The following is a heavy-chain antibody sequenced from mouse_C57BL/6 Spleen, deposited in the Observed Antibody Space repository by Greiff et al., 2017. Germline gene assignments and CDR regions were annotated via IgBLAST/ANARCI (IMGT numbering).Heavy chain of an antibody. V-gene: IGHV1-4*01. CDR1: GYTFTSYT. J-gene: IGHJ3*01. CDR3: ARSSYEYDVLFAY. CDR2: INPSSGYT. D-gene: IGHD2-4*01. Sequence: VQLQQSGAELARPGASVKMSCKASGYTFTSYTMHWVKQRPGQGLEWIGYINPSSGYTKYNQKFKDKATLTADKSSSTAYMQLSSLTSEDSAVYYCARSSYEYDVLFAYWGQGTLVTVSA.